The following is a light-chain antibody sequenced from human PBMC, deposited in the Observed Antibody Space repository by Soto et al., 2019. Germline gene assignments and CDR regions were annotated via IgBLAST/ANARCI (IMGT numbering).Light chain of an antibody. CDR3: QQYNNWPRAT. CDR1: QSISSN. Sequence: EMPQSPATLPVSPGERATPSCTASQSISSNLAWYQQKLGQAPRLFIFRASSRATGIPARFSGSGSGTEFNMTISSLQSEDFAVYYCQQYNNWPRATFGGGTKVDI. CDR2: RAS. V-gene: IGKV3-15*01. J-gene: IGKJ4*01.